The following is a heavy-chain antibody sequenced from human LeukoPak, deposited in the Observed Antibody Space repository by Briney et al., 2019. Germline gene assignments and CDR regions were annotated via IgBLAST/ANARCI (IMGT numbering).Heavy chain of an antibody. D-gene: IGHD4-17*01. Sequence: GGPLRLSFGAPGFPFSSYPRTWARRPPGKGRGWVSPFRGSGGSTYYADSVKGRFTISRDNSKNTLYLQMNSLRAEDTAVYYCAKIATVMFDYWGQGTLVTVSS. CDR3: AKIATVMFDY. CDR2: FRGSGGST. J-gene: IGHJ4*02. CDR1: GFPFSSYP. V-gene: IGHV3-23*01.